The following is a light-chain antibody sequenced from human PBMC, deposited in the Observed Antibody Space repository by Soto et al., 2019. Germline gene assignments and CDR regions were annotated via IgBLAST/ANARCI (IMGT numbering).Light chain of an antibody. Sequence: EIVLTQSPGTLSLSPGERATLSCRASQSVSSSYLAGYHQKPGQAPRLLIYGAASRATGSPDRFSGSGSGTDFTLTISRLEPEDFAVDYCQQYGSSPAITFGQGTRLEIK. J-gene: IGKJ5*01. CDR3: QQYGSSPAIT. V-gene: IGKV3-20*01. CDR2: GAA. CDR1: QSVSSSY.